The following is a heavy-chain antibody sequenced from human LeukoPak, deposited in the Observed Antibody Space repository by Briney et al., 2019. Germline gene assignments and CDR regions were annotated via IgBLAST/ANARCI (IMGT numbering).Heavy chain of an antibody. CDR2: INPSGGST. CDR3: ARTQTYYYDSSGYDY. Sequence: ASVKVSCKASGYTFTSYYMHWVRQAPGQGLEWMGIINPSGGSTSYAQKFQGRVTVTRDTSTSTVYMELSSLRSEDTAVYYCARTQTYYYDSSGYDYWGQGTLVTVSS. J-gene: IGHJ4*02. D-gene: IGHD3-22*01. CDR1: GYTFTSYY. V-gene: IGHV1-46*01.